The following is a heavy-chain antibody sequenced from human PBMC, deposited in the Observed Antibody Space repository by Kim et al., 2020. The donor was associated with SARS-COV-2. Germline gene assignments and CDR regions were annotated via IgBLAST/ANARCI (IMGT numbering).Heavy chain of an antibody. CDR1: GYTFTSYG. J-gene: IGHJ6*02. CDR3: ARDPGGSSSSNRYYYYGMDV. D-gene: IGHD6-13*01. Sequence: ASVKVSCKASGYTFTSYGISWVRQAPGQGLEWMGWISAYNGNTNYAQKLQGRVTMTTDTSTSTAYMELRSLRSDDTAVYYCARDPGGSSSSNRYYYYGMDVWGQGTTVTVSS. V-gene: IGHV1-18*04. CDR2: ISAYNGNT.